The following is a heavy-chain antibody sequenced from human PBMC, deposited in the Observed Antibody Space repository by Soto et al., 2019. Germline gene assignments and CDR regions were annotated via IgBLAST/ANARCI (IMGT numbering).Heavy chain of an antibody. CDR1: GFTFSNAW. CDR2: IKSKTDGGTT. Sequence: SGGSLRLSCAASGFTFSNAWVNWVRQAPGKGLEWVGRIKSKTDGGTTDYAAPVKGRFTISRDDSKNTLYLQMNSLKTEDTAVYYCTTDVGPEYCSSTSCDLIGLGYWGQGTLVTVSS. D-gene: IGHD2-2*01. CDR3: TTDVGPEYCSSTSCDLIGLGY. V-gene: IGHV3-15*07. J-gene: IGHJ4*02.